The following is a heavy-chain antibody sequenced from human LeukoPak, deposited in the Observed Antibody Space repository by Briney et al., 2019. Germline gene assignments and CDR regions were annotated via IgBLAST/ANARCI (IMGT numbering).Heavy chain of an antibody. Sequence: SVKVSCKASGGTFSSYAISWVRQAPGQGLEWMGGIIPIFGTANYAQKFQGRVTITADESTSTAYMELSSLRSEDTAVYYCAGENGSGSYYTLDYWGQGTLVTVSS. V-gene: IGHV1-69*13. D-gene: IGHD3-10*01. CDR1: GGTFSSYA. J-gene: IGHJ4*02. CDR2: IIPIFGTA. CDR3: AGENGSGSYYTLDY.